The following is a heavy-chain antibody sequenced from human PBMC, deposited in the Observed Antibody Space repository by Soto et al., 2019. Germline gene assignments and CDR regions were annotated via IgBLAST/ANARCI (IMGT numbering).Heavy chain of an antibody. V-gene: IGHV3-7*01. J-gene: IGHJ4*02. Sequence: EVQLVESGGGLVQPGGSLRLSCAASGFTFSSYWMSWVRQAPGKGLEWVANMNQDGSEKYYVDSVKGRFTISRDNAKNSLYLQMNSLRVEDTAVYYCAREAPNWYFDYWGQGTLVTVSS. CDR1: GFTFSSYW. CDR2: MNQDGSEK. CDR3: AREAPNWYFDY.